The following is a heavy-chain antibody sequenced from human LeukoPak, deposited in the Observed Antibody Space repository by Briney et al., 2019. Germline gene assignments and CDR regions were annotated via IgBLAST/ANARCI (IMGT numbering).Heavy chain of an antibody. CDR3: AKDSSVTYYYDSSGDSLDY. V-gene: IGHV3-30*02. J-gene: IGHJ4*02. CDR2: IRYDGSNK. Sequence: PGGSLRLSCAASGLTFSSYGMHWVRQAPGKGLEWVAFIRYDGSNKYYADSVKGRFTISRDNSKNTLYLQMNSLRAEDTAVYYCAKDSSVTYYYDSSGDSLDYWGQGTLVTVSS. CDR1: GLTFSSYG. D-gene: IGHD3-22*01.